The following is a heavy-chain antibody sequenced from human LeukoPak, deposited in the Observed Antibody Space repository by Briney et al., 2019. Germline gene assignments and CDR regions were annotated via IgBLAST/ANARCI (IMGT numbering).Heavy chain of an antibody. J-gene: IGHJ5*02. D-gene: IGHD6-6*01. Sequence: SETLSLTCTVSGGSISSYYWSWIRQPPGKGLEWIGYIYYSGSTNYNPSLKSRVTISVDTSKNQFSLKLSSVTAADTAVYYCARGGGGSSGQNWFDPWGQGTLVTVSS. CDR3: ARGGGGSSGQNWFDP. CDR2: IYYSGST. CDR1: GGSISSYY. V-gene: IGHV4-59*01.